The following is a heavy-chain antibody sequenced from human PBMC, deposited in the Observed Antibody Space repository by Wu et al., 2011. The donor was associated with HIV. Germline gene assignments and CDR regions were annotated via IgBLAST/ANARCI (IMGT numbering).Heavy chain of an antibody. CDR3: ARLSYSSGVDY. CDR1: GGTFNSNI. J-gene: IGHJ4*02. V-gene: IGHV1-69*06. D-gene: IGHD5-18*01. CDR2: IIPIFGTA. Sequence: QVQLVQSGAEVKKPGSSVKVSCKASGGTFNSNILSWVRQAPGQGLEWMGRIIPIFGTANYAQKFQGRVTITADRSTNTFYMELSSLRSEDTAIXYCARLSYSSGVDYWGQGTLVTVSS.